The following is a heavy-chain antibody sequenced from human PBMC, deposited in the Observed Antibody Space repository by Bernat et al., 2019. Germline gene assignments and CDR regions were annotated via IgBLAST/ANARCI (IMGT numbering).Heavy chain of an antibody. CDR3: ARGGIAARIDY. J-gene: IGHJ4*02. V-gene: IGHV3-74*01. D-gene: IGHD6-6*01. CDR2: INSDESGT. Sequence: EVQLVESGGGLVQPGGSLRLSCAASGFTFSDYWMHWVRQAPGKGLLWVSRINSDESGTSYADPVKGRFAISSDNAKNTLYLQMNSLSAEDTAVYYCARGGIAARIDYWGQGTQVTVSS. CDR1: GFTFSDYW.